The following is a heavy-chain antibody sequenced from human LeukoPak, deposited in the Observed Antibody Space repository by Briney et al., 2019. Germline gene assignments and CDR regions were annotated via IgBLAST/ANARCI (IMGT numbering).Heavy chain of an antibody. V-gene: IGHV3-23*01. CDR1: GFTFSSYA. CDR2: ISGSGGST. Sequence: GGSLRLSCAASGFTFSSYAMSWVRQAPGKGLEWVSAISGSGGSTYYADSVRGRFTTSRDNSKNTVFLQMNSLRADDTAVYYCASGTTLVQGVIFYYWGQGTLVTVSS. D-gene: IGHD3-10*01. CDR3: ASGTTLVQGVIFYY. J-gene: IGHJ4*02.